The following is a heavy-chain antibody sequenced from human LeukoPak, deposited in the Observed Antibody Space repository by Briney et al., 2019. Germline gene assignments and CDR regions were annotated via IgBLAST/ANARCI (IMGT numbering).Heavy chain of an antibody. CDR1: GFTFRNYG. Sequence: GGSLRLSCAASGFTFRNYGMHWVRQAQGKGLEWVAVIWYEGDNENYADSVKGRFTISRDNSKSTLFLHMNNVRVDDTAVYYCARDGERSFDYWGQGTLVTVSS. D-gene: IGHD3-10*01. CDR2: IWYEGDNE. V-gene: IGHV3-33*01. J-gene: IGHJ4*02. CDR3: ARDGERSFDY.